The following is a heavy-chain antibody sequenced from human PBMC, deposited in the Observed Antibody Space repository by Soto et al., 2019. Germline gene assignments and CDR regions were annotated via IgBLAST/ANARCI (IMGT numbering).Heavy chain of an antibody. CDR3: AHRVLRAVFGLVTTTAIYFDF. D-gene: IGHD3-3*01. Sequence: QITLNESGPTQVKPRQTLTLTCTFSGFSLTTSGVGVGWIRQSPGKAPEWLALIYWYDDKRYSPSLKSRLTITKYTSKNQVVLTMADLDPADTATYYCAHRVLRAVFGLVTTTAIYFDFWGQGTPVAVSS. CDR2: IYWYDDK. CDR1: GFSLTTSGVG. J-gene: IGHJ4*02. V-gene: IGHV2-5*01.